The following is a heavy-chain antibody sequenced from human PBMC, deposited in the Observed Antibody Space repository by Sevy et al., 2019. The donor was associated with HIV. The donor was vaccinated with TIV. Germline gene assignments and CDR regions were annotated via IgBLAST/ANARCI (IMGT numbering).Heavy chain of an antibody. V-gene: IGHV4-61*01. J-gene: IGHJ2*01. Sequence: SETLSLTCTVSGDSVNSGRYYWSWIRQPPGKGLEWIGYIYYSRSTNYNHSLKSRGRIFVDTSNNLFSLTLNSVTAAETALYYCAGAFGDYDAKRYHWYFDLWGRGTLVTVSS. CDR3: AGAFGDYDAKRYHWYFDL. CDR1: GDSVNSGRYY. D-gene: IGHD4-17*01. CDR2: IYYSRST.